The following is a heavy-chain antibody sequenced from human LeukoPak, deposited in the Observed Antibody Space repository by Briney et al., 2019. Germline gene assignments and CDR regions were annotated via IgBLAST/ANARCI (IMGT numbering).Heavy chain of an antibody. CDR1: GGSISSGSYY. D-gene: IGHD3-3*01. J-gene: IGHJ5*02. Sequence: SETLSLTCIVSGGSISSGSYYWSWIRQPAGKGLEWIGRIYTSGITNSNPSLKSRVTISVDTSKNHFSLKLSSVTAADTAVYYCARQLWSGIWFDPWGQGTLVTVSS. V-gene: IGHV4-61*02. CDR3: ARQLWSGIWFDP. CDR2: IYTSGIT.